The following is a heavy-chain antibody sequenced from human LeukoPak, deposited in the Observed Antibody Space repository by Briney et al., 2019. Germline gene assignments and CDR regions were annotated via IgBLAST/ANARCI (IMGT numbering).Heavy chain of an antibody. CDR1: GGTFSSYA. V-gene: IGHV1-69*05. CDR2: IIPIFGTA. D-gene: IGHD3-22*01. Sequence: ASVKVSCKASGGTFSSYAISWVRQAPGQGLEWMGGIIPIFGTANYAQKFQGRVTMTRDTSTSTVYMELSSLRSEDTAVYYCARSQYYYDSSGYFPGYWGQGTLVTVSS. J-gene: IGHJ4*02. CDR3: ARSQYYYDSSGYFPGY.